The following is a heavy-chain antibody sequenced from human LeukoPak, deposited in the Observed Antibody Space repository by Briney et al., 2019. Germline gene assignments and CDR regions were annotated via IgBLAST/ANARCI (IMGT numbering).Heavy chain of an antibody. Sequence: GGSLRLSCAASGFTFSSYSMNWVRQAPGKGLEWVSYISSSSSTIYYADSVKGRFTISRDNAKNSLYLQMNSLRAEDTAVYYCARDRGRLGYVARTPYYFDYWGQGTLVTVSS. J-gene: IGHJ4*02. CDR3: ARDRGRLGYVARTPYYFDY. V-gene: IGHV3-48*04. CDR2: ISSSSSTI. D-gene: IGHD3-16*01. CDR1: GFTFSSYS.